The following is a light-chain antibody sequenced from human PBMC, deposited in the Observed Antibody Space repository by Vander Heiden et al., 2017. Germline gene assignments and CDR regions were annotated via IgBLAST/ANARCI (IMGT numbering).Light chain of an antibody. Sequence: DIQLTQSPSFLSASVGDRVTITCRASQGINSYLAWYQQKPGKAPKLLIYAASTLQSGVPSRFSGSGSGTEFTLTISSLRPEDFATYYCQQRHSFPITFGSGTKVEI. CDR3: QQRHSFPIT. J-gene: IGKJ4*01. CDR2: AAS. V-gene: IGKV1-9*01. CDR1: QGINSY.